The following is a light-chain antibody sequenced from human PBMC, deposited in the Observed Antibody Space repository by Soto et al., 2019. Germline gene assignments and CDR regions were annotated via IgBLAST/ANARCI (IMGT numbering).Light chain of an antibody. Sequence: SVLTQPASVSGSPGQSITISCTGTSSDVGDYNYVSWYQQHPGKAPKLMIYEVTNRPSGVSNRFSGSKSGNTASLTISGLQAEDEADYYCSSYRATNTYVFGTGTKVTVL. J-gene: IGLJ1*01. V-gene: IGLV2-14*01. CDR3: SSYRATNTYV. CDR2: EVT. CDR1: SSDVGDYNY.